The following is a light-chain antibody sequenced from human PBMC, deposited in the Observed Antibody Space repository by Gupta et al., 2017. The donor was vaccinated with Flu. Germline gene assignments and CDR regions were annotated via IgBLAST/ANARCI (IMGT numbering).Light chain of an antibody. V-gene: IGKV3-11*01. J-gene: IGKJ2*03. CDR2: DAS. CDR1: QIVSSY. CDR3: QQRSNWHPYS. Sequence: EIVLTQSPATLSLSPGERATLSCRASQIVSSYLAWYQQKPGQAPRLLIYDASNRATGIPARFSGSGSGTDFTLTISSLEPEDFAVYYCQQRSNWHPYSFGQGTKLEIK.